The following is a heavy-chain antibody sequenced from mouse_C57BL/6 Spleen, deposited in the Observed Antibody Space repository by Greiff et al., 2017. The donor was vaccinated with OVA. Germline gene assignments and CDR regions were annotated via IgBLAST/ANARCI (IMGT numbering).Heavy chain of an antibody. Sequence: EVKLQESGPGLVKPSQSLSLTCSVTGYSITSGYYWNWIRQFPGNKLEWMGYISYDGSNNYNPSLKNRISITRDTSKNQFFLKLNSVTTEDTATYYCARDLNDYAMDYWGQGTSVTVSS. CDR1: GYSITSGYY. CDR2: ISYDGSN. V-gene: IGHV3-6*01. CDR3: ARDLNDYAMDY. J-gene: IGHJ4*01.